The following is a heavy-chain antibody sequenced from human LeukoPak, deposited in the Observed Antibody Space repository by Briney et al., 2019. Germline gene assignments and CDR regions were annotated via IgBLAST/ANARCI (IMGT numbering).Heavy chain of an antibody. Sequence: GGSLRLSCAASGFTFSSYGIHWVRQAPGKGLEWVAFISYDGSTKYYADSVEGRFTISRDNSKNTLYVQMNSLRAEDTAVYYCAKDERWRRSDFHGGFDYWGQGALVTVSS. CDR2: ISYDGSTK. J-gene: IGHJ4*02. CDR1: GFTFSSYG. V-gene: IGHV3-30*18. D-gene: IGHD2-21*02. CDR3: AKDERWRRSDFHGGFDY.